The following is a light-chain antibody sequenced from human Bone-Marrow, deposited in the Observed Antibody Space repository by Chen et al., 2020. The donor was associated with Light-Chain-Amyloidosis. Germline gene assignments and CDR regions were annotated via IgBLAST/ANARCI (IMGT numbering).Light chain of an antibody. Sequence: DIQMTQSPSSLSASVGDRVTITCRASQSISNYLNWYQQKPGKAPKLLIYAASSLQSGVPSRFSGSGSGTDFTLTISSLQPEDFATYYCQQSYSTPYTFGHGTKLGI. CDR1: QSISNY. CDR3: QQSYSTPYT. J-gene: IGKJ2*01. CDR2: AAS. V-gene: IGKV1-39*01.